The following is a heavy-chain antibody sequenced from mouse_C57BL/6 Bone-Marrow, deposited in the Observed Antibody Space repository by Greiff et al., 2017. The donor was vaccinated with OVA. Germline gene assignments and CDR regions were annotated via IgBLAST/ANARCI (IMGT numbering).Heavy chain of an antibody. CDR3: TGWAHYFDY. V-gene: IGHV1-15*01. CDR1: GYTFTDYE. J-gene: IGHJ2*01. CDR2: IDPETGGT. Sequence: VQLQQSGAELVRPGASVTLSCKASGYTFTDYEMHWVKQTPVHGLEWIGAIDPETGGTAYNQKFKGKAILTADKSSSTAYMDLRSLTSEDSAVYYCTGWAHYFDYWGQGTTLTVSS. D-gene: IGHD1-1*02.